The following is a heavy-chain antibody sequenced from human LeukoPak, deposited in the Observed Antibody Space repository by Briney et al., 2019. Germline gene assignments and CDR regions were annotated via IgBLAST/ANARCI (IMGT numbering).Heavy chain of an antibody. CDR1: GYTFTSYG. D-gene: IGHD3-22*01. CDR2: ISAYNGNT. V-gene: IGHV1-18*01. CDR3: ARGQLTYDSSGYYVAGWFDP. J-gene: IGHJ5*02. Sequence: ASVKVSCKASGYTFTSYGISWVRQAPGQGLEWMGWISAYNGNTNYAQKLQGRVTMTRDTSTSTVYMELSSLRSEDTAVYYCARGQLTYDSSGYYVAGWFDPWGQGTLVTVSS.